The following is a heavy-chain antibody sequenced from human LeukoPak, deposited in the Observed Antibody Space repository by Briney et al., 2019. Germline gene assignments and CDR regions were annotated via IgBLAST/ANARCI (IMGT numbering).Heavy chain of an antibody. V-gene: IGHV1-69*05. Sequence: GASVKVSCKASGGTFSSYAISRVRQAPGQGLEWMGGIIPIFGTANYAQKFQGRVTITTDESTSTAYMELSSLRSEDTAVYYCARTPRVVVVPDYYYYYYMDVWGKGTTVTVSS. CDR3: ARTPRVVVVPDYYYYYYMDV. CDR2: IIPIFGTA. CDR1: GGTFSSYA. J-gene: IGHJ6*03. D-gene: IGHD2-2*01.